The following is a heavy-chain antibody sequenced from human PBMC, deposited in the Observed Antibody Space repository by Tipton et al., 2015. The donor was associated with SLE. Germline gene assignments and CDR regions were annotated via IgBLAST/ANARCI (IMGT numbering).Heavy chain of an antibody. V-gene: IGHV4-34*01. CDR3: ARAHWAFDI. J-gene: IGHJ3*02. D-gene: IGHD1-1*01. CDR1: GESSSGYY. Sequence: TLSLTCAVNGESSSGYYWSWIRQSPGKALEWIGDIHDSGSSIYNPSLKNRVSISVDTSKNQFSLKLSSVTAADTAVYYCARAHWAFDIWGQGTMVTVSS. CDR2: IHDSGSS.